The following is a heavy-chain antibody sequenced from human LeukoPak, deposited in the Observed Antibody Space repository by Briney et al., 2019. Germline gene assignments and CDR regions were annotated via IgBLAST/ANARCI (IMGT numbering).Heavy chain of an antibody. CDR3: ARGPRGYIVAMWDYFDY. CDR2: IYYSGST. Sequence: SETLSLTCTVSGGSISSYYWSWIRQPPGKGLEWIGYIYYSGSTNYNPSLKSRVTISVDTSKNQFSLKLSSVTAADTAVYYCARGPRGYIVAMWDYFDYWGQGTLVTVSS. D-gene: IGHD5-12*01. CDR1: GGSISSYY. J-gene: IGHJ4*02. V-gene: IGHV4-59*01.